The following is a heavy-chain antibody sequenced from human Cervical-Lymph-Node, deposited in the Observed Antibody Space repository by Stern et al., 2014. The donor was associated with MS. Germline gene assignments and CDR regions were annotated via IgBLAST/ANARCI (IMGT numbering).Heavy chain of an antibody. D-gene: IGHD3-10*01. CDR2: ISYDEKNE. V-gene: IGHV3-30*03. J-gene: IGHJ4*02. CDR1: GFTFSRYA. Sequence: VQLVESGGGVVQPGRSLRLSCATSGFTFSRYAMHWVRQAPGKGLECLAVISYDEKNENYADSVRGRFTISRDSSKKTLYLQMNSLRIEDTAVYYCVPGSGAFDSWGQGTLVTVSS. CDR3: VPGSGAFDS.